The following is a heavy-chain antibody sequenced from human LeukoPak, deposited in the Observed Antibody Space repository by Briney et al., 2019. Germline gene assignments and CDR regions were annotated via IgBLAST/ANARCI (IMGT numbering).Heavy chain of an antibody. CDR2: INHSGST. CDR1: GGSFSGYY. J-gene: IGHJ4*02. V-gene: IGHV4-34*01. CDR3: AREKGPRYFDY. Sequence: SETLSLTCAVYGGSFSGYYWSWIRQPPGKGLEWIGEINHSGSTNYNPSLKSRVTISVDTSKNQFSLKLSSVTAADTAVYYCAREKGPRYFDYWGQGTLVTVSS.